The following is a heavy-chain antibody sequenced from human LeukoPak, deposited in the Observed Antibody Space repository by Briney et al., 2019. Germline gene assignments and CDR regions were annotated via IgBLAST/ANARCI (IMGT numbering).Heavy chain of an antibody. CDR2: IYYSGST. Sequence: SQTLSLTCTVSGGSISSGGYYWSWIRQHPGKGLEWIGYIYYSGSTYYNPSLKSRVTISVDTSKNQFSLKLSSVTAVDTAVYYCARERIGSGWGNYYYYYGMDVWGKGTTVTVSS. V-gene: IGHV4-31*03. CDR1: GGSISSGGYY. CDR3: ARERIGSGWGNYYYYYGMDV. J-gene: IGHJ6*04. D-gene: IGHD6-19*01.